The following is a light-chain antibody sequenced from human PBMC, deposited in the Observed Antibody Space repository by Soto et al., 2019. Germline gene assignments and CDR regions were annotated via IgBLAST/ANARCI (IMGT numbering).Light chain of an antibody. CDR2: DTT. Sequence: EVVLTQSPDTLSLSPGATATLSCRTSQSVRRYLAWYQQKSGQAPRLLIFDTTNRATGLPARFSGSGSGTDFSLTISSLEPEDFAVNYCQQRSNLPLTRTFGQGTKVELK. CDR3: QQRSNLPLTRT. J-gene: IGKJ1*01. CDR1: QSVRRY. V-gene: IGKV3-11*01.